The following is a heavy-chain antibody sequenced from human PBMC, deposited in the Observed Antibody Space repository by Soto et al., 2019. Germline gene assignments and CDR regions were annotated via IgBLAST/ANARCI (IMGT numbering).Heavy chain of an antibody. Sequence: PGGSLRLSCAASGFTFSSYAMSWVRQAPGKGLEWVSAISGSGGSTYYADSVKGRFTISRDNSKNTLYLQMNSLRAEDTAVYYCAKVRDYDILTGYFDVWGQGTLVTVSS. CDR1: GFTFSSYA. CDR3: AKVRDYDILTGYFDV. V-gene: IGHV3-23*01. J-gene: IGHJ4*02. D-gene: IGHD3-9*01. CDR2: ISGSGGST.